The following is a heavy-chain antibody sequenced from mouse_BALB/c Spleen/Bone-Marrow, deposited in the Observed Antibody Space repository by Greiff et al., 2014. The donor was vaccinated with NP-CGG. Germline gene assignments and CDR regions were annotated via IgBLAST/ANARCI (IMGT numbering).Heavy chain of an antibody. CDR2: ISNGGGST. Sequence: EVKLVESGGGLVQPGGSLKLSCATSGFTFSDYYMYWVRQTPEKSLEWVAYISNGGGSTYYPDTVKGRFTISRDNAKNTLYLQMSRLKSEDTAMYYCARHDGYRTWFAYWGQGTLVTVSA. J-gene: IGHJ3*01. CDR1: GFTFSDYY. V-gene: IGHV5-12*02. D-gene: IGHD2-3*01. CDR3: ARHDGYRTWFAY.